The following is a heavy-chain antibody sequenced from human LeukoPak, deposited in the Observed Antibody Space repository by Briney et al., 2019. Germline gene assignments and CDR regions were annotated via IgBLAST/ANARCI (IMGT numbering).Heavy chain of an antibody. V-gene: IGHV3-7*01. CDR1: GFTFSSYW. CDR3: ARDYCSGGTCHDPL. CDR2: IKQDGSEK. D-gene: IGHD2-15*01. J-gene: IGHJ4*02. Sequence: GGSLRLSCAASGFTFSSYWMSWVGQAPGKGLEWVANIKQDGSEKYHVDSVKGRFTISRDNAKNSLCLQMNSLRAEDTAVYYCARDYCSGGTCHDPLWGQGTLVTVSS.